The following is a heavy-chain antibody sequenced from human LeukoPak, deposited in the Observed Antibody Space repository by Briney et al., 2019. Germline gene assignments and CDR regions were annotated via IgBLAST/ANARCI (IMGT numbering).Heavy chain of an antibody. CDR2: VVFSWSS. Sequence: SETLSLTCTVSGGSVTSNNFYWGGIRQTPGKGLEWVGNVVFSWSSSYNPSLNNRVTMSVDTSKNQFSLKLNSMTAADTAIYYCARGGPMKVLVITVDWVFGIWGRGTVVTVSS. V-gene: IGHV4-39*01. CDR1: GGSVTSNNFY. D-gene: IGHD3-22*01. CDR3: ARGGPMKVLVITVDWVFGI. J-gene: IGHJ2*01.